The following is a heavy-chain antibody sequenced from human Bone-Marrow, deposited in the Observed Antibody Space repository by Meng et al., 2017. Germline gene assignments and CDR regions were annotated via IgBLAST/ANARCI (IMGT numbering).Heavy chain of an antibody. CDR1: GFTFSSYA. CDR2: ISGSGGST. V-gene: IGHV3-23*01. D-gene: IGHD3-22*01. J-gene: IGHJ3*02. Sequence: GESLKISCAASGFTFSSYAMSWVRQAPGKGLEWVSAISGSGGSTYYADSVKGRFTISRDNSKNTLYLQMNSLRAEDTAVYYCAKDLEYYDSSGYYGQNAFDIWGQGTMVTVS. CDR3: AKDLEYYDSSGYYGQNAFDI.